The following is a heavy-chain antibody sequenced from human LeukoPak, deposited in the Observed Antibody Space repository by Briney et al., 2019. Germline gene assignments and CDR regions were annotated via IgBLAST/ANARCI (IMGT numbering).Heavy chain of an antibody. V-gene: IGHV3-48*01. J-gene: IGHJ6*03. Sequence: PGGSLRLSCAASGFTFSNYSMHWVRQTPGKGLEWVSYISSGSRTIYYADSVKGRFTISRDNGKNSLYLQMNSLRAEDTAVYYCARVRQQLVRLLGRDTTYYYYYYMDVWGKGTTVTVSS. CDR2: ISSGSRTI. CDR3: ARVRQQLVRLLGRDTTYYYYYYMDV. CDR1: GFTFSNYS. D-gene: IGHD6-13*01.